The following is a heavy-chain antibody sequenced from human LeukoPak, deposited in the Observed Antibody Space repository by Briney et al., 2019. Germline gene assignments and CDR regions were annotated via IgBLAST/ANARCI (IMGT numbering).Heavy chain of an antibody. J-gene: IGHJ4*02. CDR3: AKVHRLGSSGWHGVGDY. Sequence: GGSLRLSCAASGSSFSSYAMSWVRQAPGKGLEWVSAISGSGGSTYYTDSVKGRFTISRDNSKNTLYLQMNSLRAGDTAVYYCAKVHRLGSSGWHGVGDYWGQGTLVTVSS. CDR2: ISGSGGST. CDR1: GSSFSSYA. D-gene: IGHD6-19*01. V-gene: IGHV3-23*01.